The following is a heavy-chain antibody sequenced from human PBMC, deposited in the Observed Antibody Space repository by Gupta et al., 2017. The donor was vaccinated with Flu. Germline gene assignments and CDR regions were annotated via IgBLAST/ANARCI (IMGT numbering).Heavy chain of an antibody. CDR1: NASLSGSY. V-gene: IGHV4-34*01. CDR2: IDHSGGT. J-gene: IGHJ5*02. CDR3: TRLGGFTVGYNWFDP. Sequence: QVQLQQWGAGLLKPSETLSLTCAVYNASLSGSYWSWIRQPPGKGPEWIGEIDHSGGTNYNPSLKSRVTMSVDTSKNQFSQNLYSMTAADTAIYYCTRLGGFTVGYNWFDPWGQETLVTVSS. D-gene: IGHD4-11*01.